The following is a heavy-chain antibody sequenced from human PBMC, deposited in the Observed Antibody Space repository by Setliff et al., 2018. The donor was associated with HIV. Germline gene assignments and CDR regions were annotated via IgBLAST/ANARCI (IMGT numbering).Heavy chain of an antibody. Sequence: LSLTCTVSGGSISTGGYYWSWIRQHPGKGLEWIGYIYNSGVTNHNPSLKSRVTISVEASKRQWSLKLNSVTAADTAVYFCATTECRGADCPQMYDYWGQGILVTVSS. CDR1: GGSISTGGYY. CDR3: ATTECRGADCPQMYDY. D-gene: IGHD2-21*02. J-gene: IGHJ4*02. CDR2: IYNSGVT. V-gene: IGHV4-31*03.